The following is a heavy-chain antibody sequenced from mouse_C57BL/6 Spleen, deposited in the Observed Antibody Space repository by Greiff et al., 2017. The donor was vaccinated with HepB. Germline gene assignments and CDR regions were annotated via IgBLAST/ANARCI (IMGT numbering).Heavy chain of an antibody. J-gene: IGHJ2*01. D-gene: IGHD1-1*01. CDR1: GYSITSGYY. CDR3: ARAFTTVVATSYYFDY. CDR2: ISYDGSN. V-gene: IGHV3-6*01. Sequence: EVQLQESGPGLVKPSQSLSLTCSVTGYSITSGYYWNWIRQFPGNKLEWMGYISYDGSNNYNPSLKNRISITRDTSKNQFFLKLNSVTTEDTATYYCARAFTTVVATSYYFDYWGQGTTLTVSS.